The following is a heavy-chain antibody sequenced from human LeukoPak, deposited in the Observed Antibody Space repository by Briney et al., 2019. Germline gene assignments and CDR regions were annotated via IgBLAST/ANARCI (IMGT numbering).Heavy chain of an antibody. Sequence: SETLSLTCTVSGGSISSYYWSWIRQPPGKGLEWIGYVYYTGSTNYNPSLKSRATISVDTSKNQFSLKLSSVTAADTAVYYCARDRSRDGYNFAFDYWGQGTLVTVSS. J-gene: IGHJ4*02. V-gene: IGHV4-59*01. CDR2: VYYTGST. CDR1: GGSISSYY. CDR3: ARDRSRDGYNFAFDY. D-gene: IGHD5-24*01.